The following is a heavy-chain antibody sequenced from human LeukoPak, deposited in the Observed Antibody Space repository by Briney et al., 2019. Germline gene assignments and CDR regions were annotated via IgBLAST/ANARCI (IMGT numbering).Heavy chain of an antibody. CDR1: GSTFSSYA. J-gene: IGHJ5*02. V-gene: IGHV1-69*05. Sequence: ASVKVSCKASGSTFSSYAISWVRQAPGQGLEWMGRIIPIFGTANYAQKFQGRVTITTDESTSTAYMELSSLRSEDTAVYYCALDIVATIGQYNWFDPWGQGTLVTVSS. D-gene: IGHD5-12*01. CDR2: IIPIFGTA. CDR3: ALDIVATIGQYNWFDP.